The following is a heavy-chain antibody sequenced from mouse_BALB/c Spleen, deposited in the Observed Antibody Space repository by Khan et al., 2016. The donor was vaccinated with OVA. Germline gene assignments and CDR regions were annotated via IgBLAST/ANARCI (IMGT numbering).Heavy chain of an antibody. Sequence: QVQLQQPGAELARPGASVKMSCKASGYTFTSYTIHWIKERPGQGLEWIGNINPSNGYTNYNQKFKDKATLTTDKSSTTAYLQLSSLTSDDSAVYDCVRDGAYHRNDGWFACWGEGTLVTVSA. CDR3: VRDGAYHRNDGWFAC. CDR2: INPSNGYT. CDR1: GYTFTSYT. V-gene: IGHV1-4*01. D-gene: IGHD2-14*01. J-gene: IGHJ3*01.